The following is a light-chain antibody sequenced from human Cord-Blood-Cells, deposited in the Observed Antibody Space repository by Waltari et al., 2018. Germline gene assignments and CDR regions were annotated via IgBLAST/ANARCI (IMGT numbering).Light chain of an antibody. CDR2: WAS. J-gene: IGKJ4*01. Sequence: DIVMTQSPDSLAVSLGETATLYRKLSQSVLYSSNHKNYLAWYQQKPGQPPKLLIYWASTRESGVPDRFSGSGSGTDFTLTISSLQAEDVAVYYCQQYYSTPLTFGGGTKVEIK. V-gene: IGKV4-1*01. CDR3: QQYYSTPLT. CDR1: QSVLYSSNHKNY.